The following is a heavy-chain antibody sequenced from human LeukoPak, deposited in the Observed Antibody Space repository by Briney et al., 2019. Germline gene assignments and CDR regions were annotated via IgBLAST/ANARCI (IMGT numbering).Heavy chain of an antibody. CDR1: GGSISSSTYY. J-gene: IGHJ4*02. Sequence: PSETLSLTCTVSGGSISSSTYYWGWIRQPPGKGLEWIASIYYSGSTSYNPSLKSRVTISLDTSKNQFSLKLRLVTAADMAVYYCATSTGSSNLGNWGQGTLVTVSS. CDR3: ATSTGSSNLGN. CDR2: IYYSGST. D-gene: IGHD6-13*01. V-gene: IGHV4-39*01.